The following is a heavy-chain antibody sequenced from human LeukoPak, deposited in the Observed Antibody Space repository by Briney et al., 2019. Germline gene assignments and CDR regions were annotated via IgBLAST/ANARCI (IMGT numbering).Heavy chain of an antibody. CDR3: ARVRGYFDGMDV. CDR2: ISSSGSTI. V-gene: IGHV3-48*03. Sequence: GGSLRLSCAASGFSFGTYAMNWVRQAPGKGLEWVSYISSSGSTIYYADSVKGRFTISRDNAKNSLYLQMNSLRAEDTAVYYCARVRGYFDGMDVWGQGTTVTVSS. D-gene: IGHD3-10*01. J-gene: IGHJ6*02. CDR1: GFSFGTYA.